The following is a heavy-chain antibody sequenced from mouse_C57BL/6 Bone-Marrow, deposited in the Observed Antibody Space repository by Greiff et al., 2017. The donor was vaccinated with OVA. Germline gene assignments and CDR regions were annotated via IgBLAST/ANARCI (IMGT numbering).Heavy chain of an antibody. V-gene: IGHV2-4*01. CDR3: AKSSIGGFAY. D-gene: IGHD2-3*01. CDR2: IWSGGST. J-gene: IGHJ3*01. CDR1: GFSLTSYG. Sequence: QVHVKQSGPGLVQPSQSLSITCTVSGFSLTSYGVHWVRQPPGKGLEWLGVIWSGGSTDYNAAFISRLSISKDNSKSQVVFKMNSLQADDTAIYYCAKSSIGGFAYWGQGTLVTVSA.